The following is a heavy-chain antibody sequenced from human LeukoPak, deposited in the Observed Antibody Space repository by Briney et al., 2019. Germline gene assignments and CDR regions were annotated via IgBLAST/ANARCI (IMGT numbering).Heavy chain of an antibody. D-gene: IGHD4-17*01. CDR3: ARTTATTLTYFDY. J-gene: IGHJ4*02. CDR2: IYHRGNT. Sequence: PSETLSLTCAVSGGSISSSNWWSWVRQPPGKGLEWIGEIYHRGNTNYNPSLKSRVTISVDKSKNQFSLKLTSVTAADTAVYYCARTTATTLTYFDYWGQGTLITVSS. V-gene: IGHV4-4*02. CDR1: GGSISSSNW.